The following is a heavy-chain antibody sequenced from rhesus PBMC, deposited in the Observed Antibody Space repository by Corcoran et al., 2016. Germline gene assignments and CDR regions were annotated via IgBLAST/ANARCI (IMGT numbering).Heavy chain of an antibody. J-gene: IGHJ5-1*01. CDR2: ISANSVT. CDR1: GSSMSQSPF. D-gene: IGHD3-34*01. CDR3: ASPFERGRFEV. Sequence: QVRLQEPGPGLVKSSEPLSLTCSDSGSSMSQSPFLTWIRTPPGKGLEWIGNISANSVTNYNPSLKSRVTISKDTSNNQFFLKVTSVTAADTAVYYCASPFERGRFEVWGAGILVTVSS. V-gene: IGHV4S9*01.